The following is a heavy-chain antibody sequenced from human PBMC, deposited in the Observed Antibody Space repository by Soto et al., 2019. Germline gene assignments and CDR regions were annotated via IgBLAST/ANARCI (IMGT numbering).Heavy chain of an antibody. J-gene: IGHJ6*03. D-gene: IGHD3-3*01. Sequence: QVQLVESGGGLVKPGGSLRLSCAASGFTFSDYYMSWIRQAPGKGLEWVSYISSSGSTIYYADSVKGRFTISRDNAKKSLYLQMNSLRAEDTAVYYCARGRRSITIFGVVIKNYYYMDVWGKGTTVTVSS. CDR3: ARGRRSITIFGVVIKNYYYMDV. V-gene: IGHV3-11*01. CDR2: ISSSGSTI. CDR1: GFTFSDYY.